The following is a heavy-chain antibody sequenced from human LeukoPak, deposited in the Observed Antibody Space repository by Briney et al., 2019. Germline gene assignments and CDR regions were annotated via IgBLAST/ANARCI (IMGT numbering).Heavy chain of an antibody. J-gene: IGHJ6*02. CDR3: ARARNTYSSGAYGMDV. D-gene: IGHD6-25*01. CDR1: GFTFSSYG. V-gene: IGHV3-33*01. Sequence: GRSLRLSCAASGFTFSSYGMHWVRQAPGKGLEWVAVIWYDGSNKCYADSVKGRFTISRDNSKNTLYLQMNSLRAEDTAVYYCARARNTYSSGAYGMDVWGQGTTVTVSS. CDR2: IWYDGSNK.